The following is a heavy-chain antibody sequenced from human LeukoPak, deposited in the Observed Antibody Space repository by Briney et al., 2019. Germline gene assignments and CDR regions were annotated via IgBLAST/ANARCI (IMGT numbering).Heavy chain of an antibody. V-gene: IGHV1-2*06. CDR3: ARDYCGGDRFPDY. CDR2: INPNSGDT. CDR1: GYTCTGYY. D-gene: IGHD2-21*02. J-gene: IGHJ4*02. Sequence: ASVKVSCKASGYTCTGYYVHWVRQAPGQGLEWMGRINPNSGDTNYAQKFQGRVTMTRDTSISTAYMELSRLRSDDTAVYYCARDYCGGDRFPDYWGQGTLVTVSS.